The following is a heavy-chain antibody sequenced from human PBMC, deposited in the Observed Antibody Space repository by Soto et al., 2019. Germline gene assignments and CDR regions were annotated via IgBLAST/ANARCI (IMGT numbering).Heavy chain of an antibody. CDR2: IFWNDDE. CDR3: AHSRVFDWFDP. D-gene: IGHD6-13*01. Sequence: QITLKESGPTLVKPTQTLTLTCTFSGFSLSSSEVGVGWIRQPPGKALEWLALIFWNDDERYNPSLKSRLTITTDISKNQVVLTMTNMDPVDTATYYWAHSRVFDWFDPWGQGTLVTVSS. V-gene: IGHV2-5*01. J-gene: IGHJ5*02. CDR1: GFSLSSSEVG.